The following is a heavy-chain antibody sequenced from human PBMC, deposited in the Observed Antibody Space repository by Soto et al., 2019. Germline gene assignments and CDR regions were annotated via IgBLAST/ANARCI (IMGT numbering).Heavy chain of an antibody. D-gene: IGHD2-8*01. J-gene: IGHJ2*01. CDR2: IFDSGST. CDR1: GGSISGGVHS. CDR3: ATEIMPLTNDWYFDL. Sequence: QVQLQESGPGLVKPSETLSLTCTVSGGSISGGVHSWSWIRQPPGKGLEWIGHIFDSGSTYYNPSHKSRLTLSVDTSKNQFSRRLSSVTAADTAVYYCATEIMPLTNDWYFDLWGRGTLVTVSS. V-gene: IGHV4-30-4*01.